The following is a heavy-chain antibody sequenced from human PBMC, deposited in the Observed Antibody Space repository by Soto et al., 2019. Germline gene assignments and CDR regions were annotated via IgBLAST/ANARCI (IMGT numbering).Heavy chain of an antibody. Sequence: PGGALGLSCAASGFTFSGSAMHWVRQASGKGLEWVGRIRSKANSYATAYAASVKGRFTISRDDSKNTAYLQMNSLKTEDTAVYYCTTSGKYYYFYGMDVWGQGTTVTVPS. V-gene: IGHV3-73*01. CDR1: GFTFSGSA. D-gene: IGHD1-26*01. J-gene: IGHJ6*02. CDR3: TTSGKYYYFYGMDV. CDR2: IRSKANSYAT.